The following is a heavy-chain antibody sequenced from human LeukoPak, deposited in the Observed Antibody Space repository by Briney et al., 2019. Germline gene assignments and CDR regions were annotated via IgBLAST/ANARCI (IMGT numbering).Heavy chain of an antibody. CDR3: AKSRGYCSSTSCYPPKYFDY. CDR2: ISGSGGST. Sequence: GGSLRLSCAASGFTVSSNYMSWVRQAPGKGLEWVSAISGSGGSTYYADSVKGRFTISRDNSKNTLYLQMNSLRAEDTAVYYCAKSRGYCSSTSCYPPKYFDYWGQGTLVTVSS. V-gene: IGHV3-23*01. CDR1: GFTVSSNY. J-gene: IGHJ4*02. D-gene: IGHD2-2*01.